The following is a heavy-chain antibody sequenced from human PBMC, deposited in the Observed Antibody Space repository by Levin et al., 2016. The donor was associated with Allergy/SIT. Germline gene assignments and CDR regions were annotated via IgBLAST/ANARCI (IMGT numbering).Heavy chain of an antibody. CDR2: IIPIFGTA. D-gene: IGHD5-12*01. V-gene: IGHV1-69*13. J-gene: IGHJ6*02. CDR1: GGTFSSYA. CDR3: ARMGYSGYDFGYYYGMDV. Sequence: SVKVSCKASGGTFSSYAISWVRQAPGQGLEWMGGIIPIFGTANYAQKFQGRVTITADESTSTAYMELSSLRSEDTAVYYCARMGYSGYDFGYYYGMDVWGQGTTVTVSS.